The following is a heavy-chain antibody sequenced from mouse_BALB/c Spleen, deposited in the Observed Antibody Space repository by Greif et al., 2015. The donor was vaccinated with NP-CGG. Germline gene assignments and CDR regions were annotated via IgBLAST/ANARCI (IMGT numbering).Heavy chain of an antibody. CDR2: IDPETGGT. J-gene: IGHJ2*01. D-gene: IGHD1-1*01. CDR3: TIYYYGSNSYFDY. V-gene: IGHV1-15*01. CDR1: GYTFTDYE. Sequence: QVQLKGSGAELVRPGASVTLSCKASGYTFTDYEMHWVKQTPVHGLEWIGAIDPETGGTAYNQKFKGKATLTADKSSSTAYMELRSLTSEDSAVYYCTIYYYGSNSYFDYWGQGTTLTVSS.